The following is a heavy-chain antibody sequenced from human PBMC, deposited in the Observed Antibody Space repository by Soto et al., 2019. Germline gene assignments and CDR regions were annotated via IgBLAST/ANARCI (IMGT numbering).Heavy chain of an antibody. CDR3: ARRPCGGSCYSGFDY. CDR1: GYSFTSYW. Sequence: GESLKISCKGSGYSFTSYWIGWVRQMPGKGLEWMGIIYPGDSDTRYSPSFQGQVTISADKSISTAYLQWSSLKASDTAMYYCARRPCGGSCYSGFDYWGQGTLVTVSS. D-gene: IGHD2-15*01. CDR2: IYPGDSDT. V-gene: IGHV5-51*01. J-gene: IGHJ4*02.